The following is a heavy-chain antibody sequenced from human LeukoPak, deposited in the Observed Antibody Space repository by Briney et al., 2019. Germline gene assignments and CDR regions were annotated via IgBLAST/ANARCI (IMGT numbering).Heavy chain of an antibody. V-gene: IGHV3-33*01. Sequence: PGGSLRPSCVASGFTFSRYAMHWVRQAPGRGLDCVAFIWSNGINKYYADSVKGRFTISRDNSKNTLYLQMNSLRAEDTAVYYCARGGEIAETTFDIWGQGTMLTVSS. D-gene: IGHD6-13*01. CDR2: IWSNGINK. J-gene: IGHJ3*02. CDR3: ARGGEIAETTFDI. CDR1: GFTFSRYA.